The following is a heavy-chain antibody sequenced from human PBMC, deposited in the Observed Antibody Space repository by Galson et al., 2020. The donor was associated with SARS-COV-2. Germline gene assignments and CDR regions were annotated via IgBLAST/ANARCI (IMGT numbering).Heavy chain of an antibody. CDR1: GFTVSSNY. V-gene: IGHV3-53*01. CDR3: ARAWGRKDYGDYYYYGMDV. CDR2: IYSGGST. J-gene: IGHJ6*02. D-gene: IGHD4-17*01. Sequence: GGSLRLSCAASGFTVSSNYMSWVRQAPGKGLEWVSVIYSGGSTYYADSVKGRFTISRDNSKNTLYLQMNSLRAEDTAVYYCARAWGRKDYGDYYYYGMDVWGQGTTVTVS.